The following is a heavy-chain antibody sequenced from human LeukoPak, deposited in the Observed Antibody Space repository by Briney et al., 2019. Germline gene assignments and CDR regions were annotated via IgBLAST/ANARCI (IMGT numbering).Heavy chain of an antibody. V-gene: IGHV3-20*04. CDR2: IDWSGGRT. D-gene: IGHD3-22*01. CDR3: ARDRVRKIVVVNYYYYGMDV. Sequence: GGSLRLSCAASGFTFSTYWMHWVRQAPGRRLEWVSTIDWSGGRTSYADSVKGRFTISRDNAKNSLYLQMNSLRAEDTAVYYCARDRVRKIVVVNYYYYGMDVWGQGTTVTVSS. J-gene: IGHJ6*02. CDR1: GFTFSTYW.